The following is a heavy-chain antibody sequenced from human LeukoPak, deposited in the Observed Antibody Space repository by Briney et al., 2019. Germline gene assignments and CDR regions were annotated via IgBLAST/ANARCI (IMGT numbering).Heavy chain of an antibody. CDR1: GSSIRSYY. V-gene: IGHV4-4*07. D-gene: IGHD2-15*01. CDR2: IYSSGST. Sequence: PSETLSLTCTVSGSSIRSYYWSWIRQPAGKGLEWIGRIYSSGSTDYNPSLKSRVTMSVDTSKNQFSLKLSSVTAADTAVYYCAREGRGSTPGYWGQGTLVTVSS. CDR3: AREGRGSTPGY. J-gene: IGHJ4*02.